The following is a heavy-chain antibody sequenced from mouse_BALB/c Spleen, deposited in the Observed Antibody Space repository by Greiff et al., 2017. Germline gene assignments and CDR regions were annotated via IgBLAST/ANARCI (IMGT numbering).Heavy chain of an antibody. J-gene: IGHJ2*01. CDR1: GFTFSSYG. CDR2: ISSGGSYT. CDR3: ARTYDGYYPYFDY. D-gene: IGHD2-3*01. Sequence: EVMLVESGGDLVKPGGSLKLSCAASGFTFSSYGMSWVRQTPDKRLEWVATISSGGSYTYYPDSVKGRFTISRDNAKNTLYLQMSSLKSEDTAMYYCARTYDGYYPYFDYWGQGTTLTVSS. V-gene: IGHV5-6*01.